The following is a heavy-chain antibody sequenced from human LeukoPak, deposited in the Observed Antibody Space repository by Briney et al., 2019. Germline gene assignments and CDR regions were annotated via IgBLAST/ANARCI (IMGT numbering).Heavy chain of an antibody. J-gene: IGHJ4*02. CDR3: AKPIHTSTYYFDY. Sequence: GGSLRLSCAASGFTFSSYGMHWVRQAPGKGLEWVAVISYDGSNKYYADSVKGRFTISGDNSKNTLYLQMNSLRAEDTAVYYCAKPIHTSTYYFDYWGQGTLVTVSS. D-gene: IGHD2-2*02. CDR1: GFTFSSYG. V-gene: IGHV3-30*18. CDR2: ISYDGSNK.